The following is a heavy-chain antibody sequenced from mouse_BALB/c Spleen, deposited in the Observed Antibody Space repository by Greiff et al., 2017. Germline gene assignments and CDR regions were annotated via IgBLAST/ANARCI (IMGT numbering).Heavy chain of an antibody. CDR3: ARDGYYDYAMDY. CDR1: GYTFSSYW. Sequence: QVQLQQSGAELMKPGASVKISCKATGYTFSSYWIEWVKQRPGHGLEWIGEILPGSGSTNYNEKFKGKATFTADTSSNTAYMQLKSLTSEDSAVYYCARDGYYDYAMDYWGQGTSVTVSS. D-gene: IGHD2-3*01. V-gene: IGHV1-9*01. CDR2: ILPGSGST. J-gene: IGHJ4*01.